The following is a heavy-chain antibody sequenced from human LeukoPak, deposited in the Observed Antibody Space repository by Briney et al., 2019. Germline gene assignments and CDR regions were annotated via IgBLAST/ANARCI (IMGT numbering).Heavy chain of an antibody. Sequence: GGSLRLSCAASGFTFSSYGMHWVRQAPGKGLEWVAVISYDGSNKYYADSVKGRFTISRDNSKNTLYLQMNSLRAEDTAVYYCARETTQYYYYYGMDVWGQGTTVTVSS. CDR1: GFTFSSYG. J-gene: IGHJ6*02. D-gene: IGHD1/OR15-1a*01. V-gene: IGHV3-30*19. CDR3: ARETTQYYYYYGMDV. CDR2: ISYDGSNK.